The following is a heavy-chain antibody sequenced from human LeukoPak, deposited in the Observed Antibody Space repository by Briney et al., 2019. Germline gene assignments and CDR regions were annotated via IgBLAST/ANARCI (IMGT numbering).Heavy chain of an antibody. J-gene: IGHJ4*02. CDR1: GFTFKSYL. Sequence: GGSLRLSCAASGFTFKSYLMTWVRQAPGKGLEWVSSINGGGSSTSYADSVKGRFTISRDNSKTTLFLQMNSLRAEDTAVYYCARTGYNYGTPLNYWGQGTLVTVSS. CDR3: ARTGYNYGTPLNY. CDR2: INGGGSST. V-gene: IGHV3-23*01. D-gene: IGHD5-18*01.